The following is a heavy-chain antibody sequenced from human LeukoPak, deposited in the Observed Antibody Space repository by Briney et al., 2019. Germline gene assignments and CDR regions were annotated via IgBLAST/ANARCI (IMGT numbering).Heavy chain of an antibody. CDR3: ARDPDGDYAYFDY. Sequence: TLSLTCTVSGGSISSGSYYWSWIRQPAGKGLEWIGRIYTSGSTNYNPSLKSRVTISVDTSKNQFSLKLSSVTAADTAVYYCARDPDGDYAYFDYWGQGTLVTVSS. D-gene: IGHD4-17*01. CDR2: IYTSGST. J-gene: IGHJ4*02. CDR1: GGSISSGSYY. V-gene: IGHV4-61*02.